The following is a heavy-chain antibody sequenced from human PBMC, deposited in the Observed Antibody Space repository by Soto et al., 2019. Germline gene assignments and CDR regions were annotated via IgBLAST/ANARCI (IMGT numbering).Heavy chain of an antibody. J-gene: IGHJ4*02. CDR2: IYYSGST. D-gene: IGHD2-2*01. V-gene: IGHV4-39*01. Sequence: SETLSLTCTVSGGSISSSSYYWGWIRQPPGKGLEWIGSIYYSGSTYYNPSLKSRVTISVDTSKNQFSLKLSSVTAADTAVYYCARGPKYCSSTSCLYYFDYWGQGTLVTVSS. CDR1: GGSISSSSYY. CDR3: ARGPKYCSSTSCLYYFDY.